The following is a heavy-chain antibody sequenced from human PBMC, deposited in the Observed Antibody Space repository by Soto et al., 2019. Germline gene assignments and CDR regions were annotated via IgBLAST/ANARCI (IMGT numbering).Heavy chain of an antibody. D-gene: IGHD4-17*01. V-gene: IGHV1-69*08. Sequence: QVQLVQSGAEVKKPGSSVKVSCKASGGTVSNYTITWVRQAPGQGLEWMGRIIPILDIANYAKKFQGRVTITEDKSTSTAYMELSSLRSEDTAVYYCARDVGLGPVTVSTHVDYWGQGTLVIVSS. CDR1: GGTVSNYT. CDR2: IIPILDIA. CDR3: ARDVGLGPVTVSTHVDY. J-gene: IGHJ4*02.